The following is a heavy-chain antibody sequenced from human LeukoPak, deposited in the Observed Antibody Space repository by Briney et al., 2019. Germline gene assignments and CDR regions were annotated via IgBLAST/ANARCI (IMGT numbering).Heavy chain of an antibody. D-gene: IGHD3-10*01. CDR3: ARVRDGPRGTHFDF. CDR2: IYYTGGT. Sequence: SETLSLTCTVSGDSTNAYYWGWIRQSPGKGLQYIGYIYYTGGTHYSPSLHSRVTMSIDTSKNQFSLKLHPVTAADTAMYYCARVRDGPRGTHFDFWGQGTLVTVSS. J-gene: IGHJ4*02. CDR1: GDSTNAYY. V-gene: IGHV4-59*01.